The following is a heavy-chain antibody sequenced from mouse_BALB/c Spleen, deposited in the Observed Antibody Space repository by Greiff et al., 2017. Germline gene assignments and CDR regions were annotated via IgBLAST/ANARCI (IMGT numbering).Heavy chain of an antibody. J-gene: IGHJ4*01. CDR3: ARGRTMITSYAMDY. CDR2: ISSGGSYT. V-gene: IGHV5-9-4*01. D-gene: IGHD2-4*01. CDR1: GFTFSSYA. Sequence: EVQRVESGGGLVKPGGSLKLSCAASGFTFSSYAMSWVRQSPEKRLEWVAEISSGGSYTYYPDTVTGRFTISRDNAKNTLYLEMSSLRSEDTAMYYCARGRTMITSYAMDYRGQGTSVTVSS.